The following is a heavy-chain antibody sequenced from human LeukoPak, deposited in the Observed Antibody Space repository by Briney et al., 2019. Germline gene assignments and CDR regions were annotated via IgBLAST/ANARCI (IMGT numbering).Heavy chain of an antibody. CDR1: GFSFSIYS. CDR2: ISRSSTYI. D-gene: IGHD3-10*01. CDR3: ARDLADVSRVRGVLIGDYFDF. V-gene: IGHV3-21*01. J-gene: IGHJ4*02. Sequence: PGGSLRLSCAASGFSFSIYSMSWVRQAPGKGLEWVSFISRSSTYIDYADSVKGRLTISRDNAKNSLYLQMNSLRAEDTAIYYCARDLADVSRVRGVLIGDYFDFWGQGTLVTVS.